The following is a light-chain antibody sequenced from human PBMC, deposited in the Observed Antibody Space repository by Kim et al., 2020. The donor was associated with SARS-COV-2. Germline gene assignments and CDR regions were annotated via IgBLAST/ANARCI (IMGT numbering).Light chain of an antibody. CDR3: MQALQVPRT. CDR2: LGS. Sequence: DIVVTQSPLSLPVTPGEPASISCRSSQNLLHSNKYNYLDWYLQKPGQSPQLLIYLGSNRASGVPDRFSDTGSGRELTLKISTVEAEDVGIYYSMQALQVPRTFGQGTKLEI. V-gene: IGKV2-28*01. CDR1: QNLLHSNKYNY. J-gene: IGKJ2*01.